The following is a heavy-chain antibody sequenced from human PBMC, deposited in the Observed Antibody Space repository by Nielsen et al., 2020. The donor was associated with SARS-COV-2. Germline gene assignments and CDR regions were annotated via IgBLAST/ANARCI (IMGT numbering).Heavy chain of an antibody. J-gene: IGHJ6*02. Sequence: GESLKISCAASGFTFSSYGMHWVRQAPGKGLEWVAVISYDGSNKYYADSVKGRFTISRDNSKNTLYLQMNSLRAEDTAVYYCAKGHPHSTYYDFWSGYSTQYGMDVGGQGTTVTVSS. CDR3: AKGHPHSTYYDFWSGYSTQYGMDV. V-gene: IGHV3-30*18. D-gene: IGHD3-3*01. CDR1: GFTFSSYG. CDR2: ISYDGSNK.